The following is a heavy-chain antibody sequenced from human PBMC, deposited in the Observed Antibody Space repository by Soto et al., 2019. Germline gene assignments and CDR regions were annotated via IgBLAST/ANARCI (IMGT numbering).Heavy chain of an antibody. V-gene: IGHV1-46*01. D-gene: IGHD6-6*01. CDR1: GYTITSYY. CDR3: AAHWRGLYSSSVGLNVFGI. J-gene: IGHJ3*02. CDR2: INPSGGST. Sequence: ASVKVSCKASGYTITSYYIHWVRQAPAQGLEWMGIINPSGGSTSYAQKFEGRVTMTRDTSTSTVYMELRSLRSEDTAVYYCAAHWRGLYSSSVGLNVFGIWRQGTMVTV.